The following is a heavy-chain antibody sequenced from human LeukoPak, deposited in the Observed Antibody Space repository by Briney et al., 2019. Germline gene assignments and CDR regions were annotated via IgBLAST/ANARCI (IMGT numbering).Heavy chain of an antibody. V-gene: IGHV1-69*05. CDR3: ARGGSFWSGDNWFDP. Sequence: TSVKVSCKASGGTFSSYAISWVRQAPGQGLEWMGGIIPIFGTANYAQKFQGRVTITTDESTSTAYMELSSLRSEDTAVYYCARGGSFWSGDNWFDPWGQGTLVTVSS. CDR1: GGTFSSYA. D-gene: IGHD3-3*01. J-gene: IGHJ5*02. CDR2: IIPIFGTA.